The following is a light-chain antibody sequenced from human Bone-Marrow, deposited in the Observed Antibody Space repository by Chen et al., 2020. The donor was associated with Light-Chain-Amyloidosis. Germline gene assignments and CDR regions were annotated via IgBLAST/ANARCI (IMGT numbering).Light chain of an antibody. CDR1: SSDVGGYNY. CDR3: SSYTSSTTVV. V-gene: IGLV2-14*01. CDR2: DVI. J-gene: IGLJ3*02. Sequence: QSALTQPASVSGSPGQSITISCTGTSSDVGGYNYVSWYQQNPGKAPKLMIYDVINRPSGVSNRFSRSKSGNTASLTISGLQAEDEADYYCSSYTSSTTVVFGGGTKLTVL.